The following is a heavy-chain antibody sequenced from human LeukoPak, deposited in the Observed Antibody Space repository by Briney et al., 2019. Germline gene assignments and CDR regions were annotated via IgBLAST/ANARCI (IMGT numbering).Heavy chain of an antibody. CDR1: GFTFSSYA. CDR3: AKDGQYSSSSRYYFDY. CDR2: ISGGGGST. D-gene: IGHD6-6*01. V-gene: IGHV3-23*01. Sequence: GGSLRLSCAASGFTFSSYAMSWVRQAPGKGLEWVSAISGGGGSTYYADSVKGRFTISRDNSKNTLYLQMNSLRAEDTAVYYCAKDGQYSSSSRYYFDYWGQGTLVTVSS. J-gene: IGHJ4*02.